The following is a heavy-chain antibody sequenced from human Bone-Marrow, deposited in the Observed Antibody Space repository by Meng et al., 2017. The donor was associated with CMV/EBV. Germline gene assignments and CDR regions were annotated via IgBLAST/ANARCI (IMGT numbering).Heavy chain of an antibody. CDR3: ARDGLGGAPDY. CDR1: GGSISSYY. J-gene: IGHJ4*02. D-gene: IGHD3-16*01. Sequence: SETLSLTCTVSGGSISSYYWSWIRQPPGKGLEWIGYIYYSGSTNYNPSLKSRVTISVDTSKNQFSLKLSSVTAADTAVYYCARDGLGGAPDYWGQGTLATVSS. V-gene: IGHV4-59*01. CDR2: IYYSGST.